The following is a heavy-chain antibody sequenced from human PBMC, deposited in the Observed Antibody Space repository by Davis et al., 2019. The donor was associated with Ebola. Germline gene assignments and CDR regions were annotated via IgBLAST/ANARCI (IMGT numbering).Heavy chain of an antibody. Sequence: GESLKISCAASGFTFSSYWMSWVRQAPGKGLVWVANIKHDGSEGYYVDSVKGRFTISRDNAKNSLYLQMNSLRAEDTAVYYCAGGKDSSGWYGDDAFDFWGQGTMVTVSS. CDR2: IKHDGSEG. V-gene: IGHV3-7*01. CDR1: GFTFSSYW. D-gene: IGHD6-19*01. J-gene: IGHJ3*01. CDR3: AGGKDSSGWYGDDAFDF.